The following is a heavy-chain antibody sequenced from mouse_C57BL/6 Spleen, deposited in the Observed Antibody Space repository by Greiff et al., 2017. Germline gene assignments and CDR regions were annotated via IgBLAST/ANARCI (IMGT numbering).Heavy chain of an antibody. Sequence: EVQRVESGPGLVKPSQSLSLTCSVTGYSITSGYYWNWIRQFPGNKLEWMGYISYDGSNNYNPSLKNRISITRDTSKNQFFLKLNSVTTEDTATYYCARWDYGGYAMDYWGQGTSVTVSS. D-gene: IGHD2-4*01. CDR2: ISYDGSN. CDR1: GYSITSGYY. J-gene: IGHJ4*01. V-gene: IGHV3-6*01. CDR3: ARWDYGGYAMDY.